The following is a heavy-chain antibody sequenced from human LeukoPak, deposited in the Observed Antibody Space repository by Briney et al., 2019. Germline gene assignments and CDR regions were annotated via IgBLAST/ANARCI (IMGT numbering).Heavy chain of an antibody. J-gene: IGHJ5*02. CDR3: ARVPRVTLGWFDP. V-gene: IGHV1-69*13. Sequence: GASVKVSCKASGGTFSSYAISWVRQAPGQGLEWMGGIIPIFGTANYAQKFQGRVTITADESTSTAYMELSSLRSEDTAVYYCARVPRVTLGWFDPWGQGTLVTVSS. CDR2: IIPIFGTA. D-gene: IGHD2-21*02. CDR1: GGTFSSYA.